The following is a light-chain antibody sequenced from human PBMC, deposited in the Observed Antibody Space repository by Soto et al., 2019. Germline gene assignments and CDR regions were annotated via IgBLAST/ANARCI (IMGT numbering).Light chain of an antibody. Sequence: DIQMTQSPSTLSASVGDRGTITCRASQSISSWLAWYQQKPGKAPKLLIYKASSLESGVPSRFSGSGSGTEFTLTISSLQPDDFPTYYCQQYNSYSYTFGQGTKLEIK. CDR3: QQYNSYSYT. CDR2: KAS. CDR1: QSISSW. J-gene: IGKJ2*01. V-gene: IGKV1-5*03.